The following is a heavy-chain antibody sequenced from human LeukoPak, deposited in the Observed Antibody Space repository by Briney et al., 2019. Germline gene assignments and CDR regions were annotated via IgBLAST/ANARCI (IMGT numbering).Heavy chain of an antibody. CDR2: INWNGGST. D-gene: IGHD6-13*01. CDR1: GFTFDDYG. J-gene: IGHJ3*02. V-gene: IGHV3-20*04. Sequence: GGSLRLSCAASGFTFDDYGMSWVRQAPGKGLEWVSGINWNGGSTGYADSVKGRFTISRDNAKNSLYLQMNSLRAEDTAVYYCARELAAAGQDAFDIWGQGTMVTVSS. CDR3: ARELAAAGQDAFDI.